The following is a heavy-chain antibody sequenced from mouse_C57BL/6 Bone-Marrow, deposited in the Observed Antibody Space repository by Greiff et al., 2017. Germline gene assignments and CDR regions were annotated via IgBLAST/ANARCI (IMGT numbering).Heavy chain of an antibody. D-gene: IGHD2-4*01. CDR1: GYTFTSYW. V-gene: IGHV1-55*01. Sequence: QVQLQQPGAELVKPGASVKMSCKASGYTFTSYWITWVKQRPGQGLEWIGDIYPGSGSTNYNEKFKSKATLTVATSSSTAYMQLSSLTSEDSAVYYCAREDYDGGYYFDYWGQGTTLTVSS. CDR2: IYPGSGST. CDR3: AREDYDGGYYFDY. J-gene: IGHJ2*01.